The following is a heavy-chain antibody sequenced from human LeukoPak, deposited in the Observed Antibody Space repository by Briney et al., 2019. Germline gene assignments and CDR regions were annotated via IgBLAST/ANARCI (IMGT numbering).Heavy chain of an antibody. D-gene: IGHD2-2*01. CDR2: IYYSGST. J-gene: IGHJ4*02. V-gene: IGHV4-31*03. Sequence: PSETLSLTCTVSGGSISSGGYYWSWIRQHPGKGLEWVGYIYYSGSTYYNPSLKSRVTISVDTSKNQFSLKLSSVTAADTAVYYCARGEPAARGDYFDCWGQGTLVTVSS. CDR1: GGSISSGGYY. CDR3: ARGEPAARGDYFDC.